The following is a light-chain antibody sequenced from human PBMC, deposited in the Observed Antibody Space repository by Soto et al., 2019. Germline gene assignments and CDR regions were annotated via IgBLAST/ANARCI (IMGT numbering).Light chain of an antibody. J-gene: IGKJ1*01. Sequence: EIVFPQSPGTLSLSPGERATLSCRASQSLTSDYLAWYQQKPGQTPRLLIHGASSRATGIPDRFSGSGSGTDFTLTISRLEPEDSAVYYCQQSGRPFGQGTKVEIK. CDR3: QQSGRP. CDR2: GAS. CDR1: QSLTSDY. V-gene: IGKV3-20*01.